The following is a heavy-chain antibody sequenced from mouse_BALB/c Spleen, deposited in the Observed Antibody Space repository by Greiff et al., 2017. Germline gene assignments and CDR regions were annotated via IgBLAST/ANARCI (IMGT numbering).Heavy chain of an antibody. J-gene: IGHJ3*01. CDR3: ARDPFAY. V-gene: IGHV1S56*01. CDR2: IYPGDGST. Sequence: VKLLESGPELVKPGASVKMSCKASGYTFTSYYIHWVKQRPGQGLEWIGWIYPGDGSTKYNEKFKGKTTLTADKSSSTAYMLLSSLTSEDSAIYFCARDPFAYWGQGTLVTVSA. CDR1: GYTFTSYY.